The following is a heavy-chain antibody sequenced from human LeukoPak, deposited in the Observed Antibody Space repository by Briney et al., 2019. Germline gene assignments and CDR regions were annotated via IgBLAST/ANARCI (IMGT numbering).Heavy chain of an antibody. J-gene: IGHJ6*02. CDR2: ISGSGGST. V-gene: IGHV3-23*01. CDR3: AKTFDYFYYYYGMTS. Sequence: GGSLRLSCAASGFTFSSYAMSWVRQAPGKGLEWVSAISGSGGSTYYADSVKGRFTISRDNSKNTLYLQMNSLRAEDTAVYYCAKTFDYFYYYYGMTSGAKGPRSPSP. CDR1: GFTFSSYA. D-gene: IGHD3-16*01.